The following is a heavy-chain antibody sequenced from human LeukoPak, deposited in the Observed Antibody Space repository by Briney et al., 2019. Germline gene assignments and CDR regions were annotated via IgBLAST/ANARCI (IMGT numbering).Heavy chain of an antibody. Sequence: SETLSLTCTVSGGSISSYYWSWIRQPPGKGLEWIGYIYYSGSTNYNPSLKSRVTMSVDTSKNQFSLKLRSVTAADTAVYYCARGRYCSADICTGGDSFDIWGQGTMVSVSP. CDR3: ARGRYCSADICTGGDSFDI. V-gene: IGHV4-59*12. D-gene: IGHD2-15*01. J-gene: IGHJ3*02. CDR2: IYYSGST. CDR1: GGSISSYY.